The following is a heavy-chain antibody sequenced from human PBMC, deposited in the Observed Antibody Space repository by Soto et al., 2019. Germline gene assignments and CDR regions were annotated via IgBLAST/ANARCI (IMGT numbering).Heavy chain of an antibody. CDR1: GFTFSNAW. CDR3: AKDTYYHDSSGYYVFDY. Sequence: GGSLRLSCVASGFTFSNAWMTWVRQAPGKGLEWVGRIKSKSDGGTTDLGAPVKGRFTISRDDSKNTLYLQMNSLRAEDTAVYYCAKDTYYHDSSGYYVFDYWGQGTLVTVSS. J-gene: IGHJ4*02. CDR2: IKSKSDGGTT. D-gene: IGHD3-22*01. V-gene: IGHV3-15*01.